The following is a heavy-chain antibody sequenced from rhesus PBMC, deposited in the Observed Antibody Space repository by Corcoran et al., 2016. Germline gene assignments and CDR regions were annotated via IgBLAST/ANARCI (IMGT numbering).Heavy chain of an antibody. CDR2: FNSVGSN. V-gene: IGHV4S14*01. Sequence: QVQLRESGPGLVKPSETLSLNCAVSGYSISSGYSWGWIRQPPGKGLEWMGHFNSVGSNYLNPSLKSRVTLSVDTSKTQFSLKLTSVTAADTAVYYCARRTTVAATIDYWGQGALVTVSS. J-gene: IGHJ4*01. D-gene: IGHD4-29*01. CDR3: ARRTTVAATIDY. CDR1: GYSISSGYS.